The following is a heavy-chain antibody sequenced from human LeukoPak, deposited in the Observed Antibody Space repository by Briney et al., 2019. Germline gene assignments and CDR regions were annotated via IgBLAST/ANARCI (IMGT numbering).Heavy chain of an antibody. V-gene: IGHV3-23*01. Sequence: GGSLRLSCAASGFTFSSHAMSWVRQAPGKGLEWVSSLSGSGGSTYHADSVKGRFSISRDNSKNTLYLQLNSLRAEHTAVYYCAKGGSTSRVTTSRVVFGYYYYMDVWGKGTPVTVSS. CDR1: GFTFSSHA. CDR2: LSGSGGST. J-gene: IGHJ6*03. CDR3: AKGGSTSRVTTSRVVFGYYYYMDV. D-gene: IGHD4-17*01.